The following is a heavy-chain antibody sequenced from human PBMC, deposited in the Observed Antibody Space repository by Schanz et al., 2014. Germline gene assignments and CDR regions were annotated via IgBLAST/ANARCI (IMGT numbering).Heavy chain of an antibody. CDR2: TYSGSST. J-gene: IGHJ3*01. D-gene: IGHD2-2*01. V-gene: IGHV3-66*01. Sequence: VQLVESGGGLVEPGGSLGLSCAASGFTVSSNYMSWVRQAPGKGLEWVSITYSGSSTYYADSVKGRFTISRDNSKNTLYLQMNSLRAEDTAVYYCASSRTRYCSSTSCVPGAFDFWGQGTLVNDSS. CDR1: GFTVSSNY. CDR3: ASSRTRYCSSTSCVPGAFDF.